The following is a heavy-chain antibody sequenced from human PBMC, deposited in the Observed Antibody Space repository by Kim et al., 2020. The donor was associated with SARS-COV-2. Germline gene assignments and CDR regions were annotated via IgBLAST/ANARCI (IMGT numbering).Heavy chain of an antibody. J-gene: IGHJ3*02. V-gene: IGHV3-30*18. CDR2: ISYDGSNK. D-gene: IGHD1-26*01. Sequence: GGSLRLSCAASGFTFSSYGIHWVRQAPGKGLEWVAVISYDGSNKYYADSMKGRFTISRDNSKNTLYLQMNSLRAEDTAVYYCAKDLGYSGSYYDAFVIWGQGTMVTVSS. CDR3: AKDLGYSGSYYDAFVI. CDR1: GFTFSSYG.